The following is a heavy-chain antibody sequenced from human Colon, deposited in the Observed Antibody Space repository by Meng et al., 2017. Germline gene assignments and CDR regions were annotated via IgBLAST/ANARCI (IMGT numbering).Heavy chain of an antibody. V-gene: IGHV3-30*16. Sequence: GGSLRLSCAPSGLTFSSYVMHWVRQAPGKGLEWVAVISYDGSNKYYADSVKGRFTISRDNSKNTLYLTMNSLRAEDTAVYYCARDLVGSTYYDFWSGYFTISPIIYYGMDVWGQGTTVTVSS. D-gene: IGHD3-3*01. CDR1: GLTFSSYV. CDR2: ISYDGSNK. CDR3: ARDLVGSTYYDFWSGYFTISPIIYYGMDV. J-gene: IGHJ6*02.